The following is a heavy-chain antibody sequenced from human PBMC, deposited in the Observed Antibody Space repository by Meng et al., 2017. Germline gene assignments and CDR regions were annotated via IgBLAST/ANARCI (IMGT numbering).Heavy chain of an antibody. V-gene: IGHV3-30*01. J-gene: IGHJ4*02. CDR1: GFTFSSYA. D-gene: IGHD3-22*01. Sequence: QVELVESGGGVVQPGRSLRLSCAASGFTFSSYAMHWVRQAPGKGLEWVAVISYDGSNKYYADSVKGRFTISRDNSKNTLYLQMNSLRAEDTAVYYCARAEYYYDSGDYWGQGTLVTVSS. CDR2: ISYDGSNK. CDR3: ARAEYYYDSGDY.